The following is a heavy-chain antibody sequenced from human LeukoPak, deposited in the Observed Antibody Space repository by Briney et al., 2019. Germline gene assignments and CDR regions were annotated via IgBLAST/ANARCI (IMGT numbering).Heavy chain of an antibody. CDR1: GYSISSGYY. CDR2: IYHSGST. D-gene: IGHD3-9*01. Sequence: SETLSLTCTVSGYSISSGYYWGWIRQPPGKGLEWIGSIYHSGSTYYNPSLKSRVTISVDTSKNQFSLKLSSVTAADTAVYYCARGNYDILTGYYSYFDYWGQGTLVTVSS. CDR3: ARGNYDILTGYYSYFDY. V-gene: IGHV4-38-2*02. J-gene: IGHJ4*02.